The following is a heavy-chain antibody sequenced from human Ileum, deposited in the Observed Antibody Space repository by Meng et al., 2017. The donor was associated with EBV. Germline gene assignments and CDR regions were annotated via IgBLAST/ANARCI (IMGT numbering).Heavy chain of an antibody. CDR3: VRYSGQWPDAFDI. D-gene: IGHD5-12*01. CDR1: GYTFTSYT. Sequence: QVQRVQSGAGVKNPGASVNVSCKASGYTFTSYTMHWVRQAPGQTLEWMGWINGKGKTQYSQTFQNRVTITRDTSATTAYMEVNTLRSEDTAVYYCVRYSGQWPDAFDIWGQGTMVTVSS. V-gene: IGHV1-3*01. CDR2: INGKGKT. J-gene: IGHJ3*02.